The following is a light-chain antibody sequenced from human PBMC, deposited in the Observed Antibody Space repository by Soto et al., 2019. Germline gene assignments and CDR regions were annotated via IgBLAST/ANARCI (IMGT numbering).Light chain of an antibody. J-gene: IGKJ4*01. V-gene: IGKV1-6*01. CDR2: AVS. CDR1: QGIGSD. Sequence: AIEMTQSPSSLSASVGDRVTIACRASQGIGSDLAWYQQRPGKAPKLLIYAVSSLQNGVPSRFIGSGSGTDFTLTISSLQPEDIATYYCLQDHSYLTFGGGTKVEIK. CDR3: LQDHSYLT.